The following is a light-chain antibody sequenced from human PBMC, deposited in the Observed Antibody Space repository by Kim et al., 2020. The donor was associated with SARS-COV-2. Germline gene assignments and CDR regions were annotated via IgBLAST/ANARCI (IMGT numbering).Light chain of an antibody. CDR2: KND. CDR3: AAWASSLRGRL. J-gene: IGLJ3*02. V-gene: IGLV1-47*01. CDR1: SSEIGSNY. Sequence: QSVLTQPPSASGTPGQEVTISCSGSSSEIGSNYVYWYQQLPGMAPKLFIYKNDQRPSGVPDRFSGSKSGTSASLAISGLRSEDEADYYCAAWASSLRGRLFGGGTQLTVL.